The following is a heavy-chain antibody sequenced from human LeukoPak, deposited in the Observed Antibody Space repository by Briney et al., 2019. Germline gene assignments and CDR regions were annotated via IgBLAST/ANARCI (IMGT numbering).Heavy chain of an antibody. Sequence: SETLSLTCAVSGGSFSGYYWTWIRQPPGKGLEWIGEINHSGSANYNPSLMSRVTISLDTSKNHLSLNLSSVTAADTAVYYCARGQGTVTTHWGQGTLVTVSS. CDR2: INHSGSA. CDR1: GGSFSGYY. CDR3: ARGQGTVTTH. D-gene: IGHD4-11*01. V-gene: IGHV4-34*01. J-gene: IGHJ4*02.